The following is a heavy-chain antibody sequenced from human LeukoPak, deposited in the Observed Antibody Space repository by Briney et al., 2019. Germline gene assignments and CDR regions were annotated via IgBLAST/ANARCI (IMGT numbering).Heavy chain of an antibody. CDR3: AKGVFSSSWYGDNYYYYMDV. D-gene: IGHD6-13*01. J-gene: IGHJ6*03. V-gene: IGHV3-23*01. Sequence: PGGSLRLSCAASGCTFSSYAMSWVRQAPGKGLELVSAISGSGGSTYYADSVKGRFTISRDNSKNTLYLQMNSLRAEDTAVYYCAKGVFSSSWYGDNYYYYMDVWGKGTTVTVSS. CDR2: ISGSGGST. CDR1: GCTFSSYA.